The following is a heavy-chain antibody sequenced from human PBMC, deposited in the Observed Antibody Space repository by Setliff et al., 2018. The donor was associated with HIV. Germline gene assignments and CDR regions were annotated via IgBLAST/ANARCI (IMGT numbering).Heavy chain of an antibody. CDR2: IYYSGST. D-gene: IGHD2-15*01. CDR1: GGSIRSISYY. V-gene: IGHV4-39*01. J-gene: IGHJ4*02. Sequence: SETLSLTCTVSGGSIRSISYYWGWIRQPPGKGLEGIGSIYYSGSTYYNPSLKSRVTISVDTSKNQFSLKLSSVTAADTAVYYCARHPPYCSGGSCYRGRGYYFDYWGQGTLVTVSS. CDR3: ARHPPYCSGGSCYRGRGYYFDY.